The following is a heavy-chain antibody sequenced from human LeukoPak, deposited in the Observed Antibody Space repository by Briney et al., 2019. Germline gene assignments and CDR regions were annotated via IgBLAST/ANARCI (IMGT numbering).Heavy chain of an antibody. CDR3: AKYAPPSTLLTRFFDS. Sequence: GGSLRLSCAASGFTSGAYTINWVRQAPGKGLEWVSCIFSRSESILYADSVKGRFTISRDNAKNSLYLQMDSLRVEDTAVYYCAKYAPPSTLLTRFFDSWGQGTLVTVSS. V-gene: IGHV3-21*01. J-gene: IGHJ4*02. CDR2: IFSRSESI. D-gene: IGHD2-21*02. CDR1: GFTSGAYT.